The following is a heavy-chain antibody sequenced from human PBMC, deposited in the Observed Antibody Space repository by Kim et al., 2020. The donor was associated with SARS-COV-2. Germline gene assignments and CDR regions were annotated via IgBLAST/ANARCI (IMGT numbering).Heavy chain of an antibody. Sequence: ASVKVSCKVSGYTLTELSMHWVRQAPGKGLEWMGGFDPEDGETIYAQKFQGRVTMTEDTSTDTAYMELSSLRSEDTAVYYCATVVPWWNFWSSSGYYFGWFDPWGQGTLVTVSS. CDR3: ATVVPWWNFWSSSGYYFGWFDP. D-gene: IGHD3-22*01. V-gene: IGHV1-24*01. J-gene: IGHJ5*02. CDR2: FDPEDGET. CDR1: GYTLTELS.